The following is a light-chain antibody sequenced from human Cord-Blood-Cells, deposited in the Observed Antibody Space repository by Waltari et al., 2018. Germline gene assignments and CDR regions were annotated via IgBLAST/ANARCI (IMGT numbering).Light chain of an antibody. CDR1: QSVSSY. Sequence: EIVLTQSPATLSLSPGERATLSCRASQSVSSYLAWYQQKPGQAPRLLIYDASNRATCIPARFSGSGSGTDFTLTISSLEPEDFAVYYCQQRSNWLTFGGGTRWRSN. V-gene: IGKV3-11*01. CDR2: DAS. J-gene: IGKJ4*01. CDR3: QQRSNWLT.